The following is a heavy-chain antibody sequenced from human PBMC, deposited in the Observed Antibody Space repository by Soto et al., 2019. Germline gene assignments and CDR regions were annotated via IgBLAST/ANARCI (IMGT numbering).Heavy chain of an antibody. Sequence: EVQLVESGGGLVKPGGSLRLSCAASGFIFSSYTMNWVRQAPGKGLEWVSSISASSTYIYYADSLKGRFTISIDNAYNSLYLQMNSLSAEDTAVYYCARGWLRDPWMYWGKGTLVTVSS. CDR2: ISASSTYI. V-gene: IGHV3-21*01. CDR3: ARGWLRDPWMY. D-gene: IGHD5-12*01. CDR1: GFIFSSYT. J-gene: IGHJ4*02.